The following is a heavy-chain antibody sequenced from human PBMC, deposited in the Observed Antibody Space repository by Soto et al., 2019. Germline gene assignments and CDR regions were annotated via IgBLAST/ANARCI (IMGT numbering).Heavy chain of an antibody. Sequence: GGSLRLSCAASGFTFSSYAMGWVRQSPGGGLKWVSAISGSGGNTYYPDSVKGRFTISRDNSESTLYLQMNSLRAEDTALYYCAKVPNSGSYFYFDYWGLGTLVTVSS. D-gene: IGHD1-26*01. CDR2: ISGSGGNT. CDR3: AKVPNSGSYFYFDY. CDR1: GFTFSSYA. V-gene: IGHV3-23*01. J-gene: IGHJ4*02.